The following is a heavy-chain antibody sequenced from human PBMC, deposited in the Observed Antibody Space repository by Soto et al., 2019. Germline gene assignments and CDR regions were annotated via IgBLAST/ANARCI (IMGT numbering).Heavy chain of an antibody. J-gene: IGHJ4*02. D-gene: IGHD2-8*02. CDR2: IVVGSGNT. CDR3: AAELNIGDECCHFDY. V-gene: IGHV1-58*01. CDR1: GFTFTRSA. Sequence: ASVKVSCKTSGFTFTRSAVQWVRQARGQRLEWIGWIVVGSGNTNYAQHLQERIIITRDVSTGTAYLELSSLRFEDTAVYYCAAELNIGDECCHFDYWGQGTLVTVSS.